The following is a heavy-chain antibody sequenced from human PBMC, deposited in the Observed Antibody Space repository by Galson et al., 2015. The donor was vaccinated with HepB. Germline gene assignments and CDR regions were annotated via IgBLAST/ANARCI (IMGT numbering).Heavy chain of an antibody. CDR1: GFTFSSYW. V-gene: IGHV3-7*03. D-gene: IGHD6-13*01. CDR2: IKQDGSEK. CDR3: ASSSRTRKGPDY. Sequence: SLRLSCAASGFTFSSYWMSWVRQAPGKGLEWVANIKQDGSEKYYVDSVKGRFTISRDNAKNYLYLQMNSLRAEDTAVYYCASSSRTRKGPDYWGQGTLVTVSS. J-gene: IGHJ4*02.